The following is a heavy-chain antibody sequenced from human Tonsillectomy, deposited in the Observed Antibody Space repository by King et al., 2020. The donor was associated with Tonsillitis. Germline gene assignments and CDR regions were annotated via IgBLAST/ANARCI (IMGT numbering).Heavy chain of an antibody. D-gene: IGHD3-10*01. CDR3: ARGTLVRGVNYYGMDV. CDR1: GFTFSTYA. Sequence: VQLVESGGGVVQPGRSLRLSCAASGFTFSTYAMHWVRQAPGKGREWVAVISYDGSTGHYAYSVQGRFTISRDNSKNTLFLQMNSLRAEDTAVYYCARGTLVRGVNYYGMDVWGQGTTVTVSS. V-gene: IGHV3-30-3*01. CDR2: ISYDGSTG. J-gene: IGHJ6*02.